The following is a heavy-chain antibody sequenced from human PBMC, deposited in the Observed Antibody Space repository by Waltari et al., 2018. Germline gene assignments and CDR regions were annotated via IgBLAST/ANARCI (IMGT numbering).Heavy chain of an antibody. CDR1: GFIFRSYA. J-gene: IGHJ4*02. D-gene: IGHD3-9*01. CDR2: IRGRGEYT. CDR3: AKGGIFDFSDYDY. Sequence: EVQLLESGGGLVQPGGSLRLSCAASGFIFRSYAMAWVRQVPGKGLEWVSGIRGRGEYTSHADSVKGRFTISRDNAEDTLYLQMNSLRVEDTAVYFCAKGGIFDFSDYDYWGQGILVTVSS. V-gene: IGHV3-23*01.